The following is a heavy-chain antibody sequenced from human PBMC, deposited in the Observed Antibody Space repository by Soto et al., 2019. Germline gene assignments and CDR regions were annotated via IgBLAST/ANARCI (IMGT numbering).Heavy chain of an antibody. D-gene: IGHD5-18*01. Sequence: QVQLVESGGAVVQPGKSLRLSCAASGFTFGSYGMYWVRQAPGKGLEWVAAIAYDGSNKYHADSVKGRFTISRDNSKNTLYLQMNSLRVEDTAVYYCAKDIVRYTYGACDYWGQGALVTVSS. J-gene: IGHJ4*02. CDR3: AKDIVRYTYGACDY. V-gene: IGHV3-30*18. CDR1: GFTFGSYG. CDR2: IAYDGSNK.